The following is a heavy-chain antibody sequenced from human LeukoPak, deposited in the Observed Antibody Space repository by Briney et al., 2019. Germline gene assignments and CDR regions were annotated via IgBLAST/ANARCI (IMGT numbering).Heavy chain of an antibody. CDR3: ARGSAWYSGSYGYYYYGMDV. J-gene: IGHJ6*02. CDR1: GFTFSSYG. D-gene: IGHD1-26*01. V-gene: IGHV3-33*01. CDR2: IWYDGSNK. Sequence: GGSLRLSCAASGFTFSSYGMHWVRQAPGKGLEWVAVIWYDGSNKYYADSVKGRFTISRDNSKNTLYLQMNSLRAEDTAVYYCARGSAWYSGSYGYYYYGMDVWGQGTTVTVSS.